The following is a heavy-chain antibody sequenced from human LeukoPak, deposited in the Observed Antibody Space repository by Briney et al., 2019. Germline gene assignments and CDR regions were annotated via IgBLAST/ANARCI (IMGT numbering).Heavy chain of an antibody. Sequence: ASVKVSCKASGYTFTGYYMHWVRQSPGQGLEWMGWINPNSGGTNYAQKFQGKVTMTRDTSISTAYMELSRLRSDDTAVYYCARGYYGSASYWAYYYYYYGMDVWGQGTTVTVSS. V-gene: IGHV1-2*02. CDR1: GYTFTGYY. J-gene: IGHJ6*02. CDR2: INPNSGGT. D-gene: IGHD3-10*01. CDR3: ARGYYGSASYWAYYYYYYGMDV.